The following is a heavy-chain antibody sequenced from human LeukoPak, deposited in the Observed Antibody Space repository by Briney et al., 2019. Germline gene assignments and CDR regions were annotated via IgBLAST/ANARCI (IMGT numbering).Heavy chain of an antibody. Sequence: TLSLTCAISGDSVSSDSATWNWIRQSPSRGLEWLGRTYYRSKWYNDYTVSVRSRITVNPDTSKNQLSLQLNSVTPEDTAVYYCARVLTAAGTFDPWGQGILVTVSS. V-gene: IGHV6-1*01. J-gene: IGHJ5*02. CDR3: ARVLTAAGTFDP. D-gene: IGHD6-13*01. CDR1: GDSVSSDSAT. CDR2: TYYRSKWYN.